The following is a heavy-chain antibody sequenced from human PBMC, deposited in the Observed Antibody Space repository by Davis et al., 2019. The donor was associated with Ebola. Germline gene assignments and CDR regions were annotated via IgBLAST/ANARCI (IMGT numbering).Heavy chain of an antibody. V-gene: IGHV3-21*01. CDR3: ARDLVTDTMIVVVSGMDV. D-gene: IGHD3-22*01. J-gene: IGHJ6*02. CDR1: GFTFSSYS. Sequence: PGGSLRLSCAASGFTFSSYSMNWVRQAPGKGLEWVSSISSSSSYIYYADSVKGRFTISRDNAKNSLYLQMNSLRAEDTAVYYCARDLVTDTMIVVVSGMDVWGQGTTVTVSS. CDR2: ISSSSSYI.